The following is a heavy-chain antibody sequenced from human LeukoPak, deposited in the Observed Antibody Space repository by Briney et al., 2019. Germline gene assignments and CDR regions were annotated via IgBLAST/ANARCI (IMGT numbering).Heavy chain of an antibody. CDR1: GFTFSSYS. D-gene: IGHD2-8*01. J-gene: IGHJ4*02. Sequence: GGSLGLSCAASGFTFSSYSMNWVRQAPGKGLEWVSSISSSSYIYYADSVKGRFTISRDNAKNSLYLQMNSLRAEDTAVYYCARGYCTNGVCYRPYYFDYWGQGTLVTVSS. CDR3: ARGYCTNGVCYRPYYFDY. V-gene: IGHV3-21*01. CDR2: ISSSSYI.